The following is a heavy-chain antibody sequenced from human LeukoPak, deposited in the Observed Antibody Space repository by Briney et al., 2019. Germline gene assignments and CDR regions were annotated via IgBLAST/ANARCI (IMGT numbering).Heavy chain of an antibody. CDR1: GFTFSTYS. D-gene: IGHD2-2*01. CDR3: ARDFVGSSTSCPPCAFDI. CDR2: ISSSSSYI. V-gene: IGHV3-21*01. Sequence: GGSLRLSCAASGFTFSTYSINWVRQAPGKGLEWVSCISSSSSYIYYADSVKGRFTISRDNTKNSLYLQMNSLRAEDTAVYYCARDFVGSSTSCPPCAFDIWGQGTMVTVSS. J-gene: IGHJ3*02.